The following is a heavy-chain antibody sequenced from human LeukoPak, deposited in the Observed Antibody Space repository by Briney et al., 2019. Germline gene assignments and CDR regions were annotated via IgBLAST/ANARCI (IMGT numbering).Heavy chain of an antibody. CDR2: MNPNSGDT. V-gene: IGHV1-8*03. D-gene: IGHD5-12*01. CDR3: AREVVGRGFTSPALDT. Sequence: ASVKVSCKASGYTFTSYDVNWVRQATGQGLEWMGWMNPNSGDTGYAQKFQGRVTITRNTSISTAYMELSSLRSEDTAIYYCAREVVGRGFTSPALDTWGQGTLVTVSS. CDR1: GYTFTSYD. J-gene: IGHJ4*02.